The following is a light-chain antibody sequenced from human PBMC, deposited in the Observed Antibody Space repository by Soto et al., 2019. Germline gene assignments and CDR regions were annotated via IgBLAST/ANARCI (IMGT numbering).Light chain of an antibody. Sequence: QSVLTQPPSVSGAPGQWVTISCTGGSSNIGAGRDVHWYQQLPGTAPKLLVYSDNNRPSGVPDRFSVSKSGTSASLSITGLQADDEADYYCQSYDNSLSVLYVFGTGTQLTVL. CDR3: QSYDNSLSVLYV. V-gene: IGLV1-40*01. CDR2: SDN. CDR1: SSNIGAGRD. J-gene: IGLJ1*01.